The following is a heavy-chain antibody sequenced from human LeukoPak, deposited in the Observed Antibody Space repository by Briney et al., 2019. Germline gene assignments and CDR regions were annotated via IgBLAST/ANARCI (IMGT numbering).Heavy chain of an antibody. D-gene: IGHD3-3*01. J-gene: IGHJ6*03. Sequence: SQTLSLTCTVSGGSISSYYWSSLRQPPGKGLEWIGYIYYSGSTNYNPSLKSRVTISVDTSKNQFSLKLSSVTAADTAVYYCARTHDFWSGYYYMDVWGKGTTVTVSS. CDR1: GGSISSYY. CDR3: ARTHDFWSGYYYMDV. V-gene: IGHV4-59*01. CDR2: IYYSGST.